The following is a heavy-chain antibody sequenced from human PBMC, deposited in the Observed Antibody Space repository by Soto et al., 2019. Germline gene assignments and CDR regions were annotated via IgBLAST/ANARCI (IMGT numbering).Heavy chain of an antibody. CDR3: ARGPHRPYYYDSSRPRKNPVAY. CDR2: INHSGST. Sequence: SETLSLTCAVYGGSFSGYYWSWIRQPPGKGLEWIGEINHSGSTNYNPSLKSRVTISVDTSKNQFSLKLSSVTAADTAVYYCARGPHRPYYYDSSRPRKNPVAYWGQGTLVTVSS. CDR1: GGSFSGYY. D-gene: IGHD3-22*01. J-gene: IGHJ4*02. V-gene: IGHV4-34*01.